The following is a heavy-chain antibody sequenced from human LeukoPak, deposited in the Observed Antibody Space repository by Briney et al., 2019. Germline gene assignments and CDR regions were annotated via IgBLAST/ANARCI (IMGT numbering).Heavy chain of an antibody. CDR3: AREGGYCSSTSCYDGAFDI. J-gene: IGHJ3*02. CDR2: INPNSGGT. D-gene: IGHD2-2*03. V-gene: IGHV1-2*04. CDR1: GYTFTGYY. Sequence: ASVKVSCKASGYTFTGYYMHWVRQAPRQGLEWMGWINPNSGGTNYAQKFQGWVTMTRDTSISTAYMELSRLRSDDTAVYYCAREGGYCSSTSCYDGAFDIWGQGTMVTVSS.